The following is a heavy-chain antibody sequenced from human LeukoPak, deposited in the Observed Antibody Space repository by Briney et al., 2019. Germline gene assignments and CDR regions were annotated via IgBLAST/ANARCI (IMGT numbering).Heavy chain of an antibody. CDR2: INHSGST. V-gene: IGHV4-34*01. CDR3: AGSVVWGSYRPRGGIDY. D-gene: IGHD3-16*02. J-gene: IGHJ4*02. CDR1: GGSFSGYY. Sequence: SETLSLTCAVYGGSFSGYYWSWIRQPPGKGLEWIGEINHSGSTNYNPSLKSRVTTSVDTSKNQFSLKLSSVTAADTAVYYCAGSVVWGSYRPRGGIDYWGQGTLVTVSS.